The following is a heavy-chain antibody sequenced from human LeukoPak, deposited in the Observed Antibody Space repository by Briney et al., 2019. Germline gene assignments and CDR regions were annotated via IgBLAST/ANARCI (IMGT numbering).Heavy chain of an antibody. D-gene: IGHD4-17*01. J-gene: IGHJ3*02. V-gene: IGHV3-7*03. CDR3: ARGDYGDYGAFDI. CDR2: IKQDGSEK. Sequence: PGGSLRLSCAASGFTFSSYWMTWVRQAPGKGLEWVANIKQDGSEKYYVDSVKGRFTISRDNAKNSLYLQMNSLRAEDTAVYCCARGDYGDYGAFDIWLQGTMLSVSS. CDR1: GFTFSSYW.